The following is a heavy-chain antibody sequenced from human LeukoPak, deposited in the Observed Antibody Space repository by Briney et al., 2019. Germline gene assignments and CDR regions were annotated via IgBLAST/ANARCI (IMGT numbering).Heavy chain of an antibody. CDR1: GGSLNSPNYY. CDR3: ARAGIAVAGRGYGMDV. Sequence: SETLSLTCIVSGGSLNSPNYYWGWIRQPPGKGLEWIGTIYYTGTTHYNPSLKSRVTISIDTAKNQLSLKVTSVTAADTAVYYCARAGIAVAGRGYGMDVWGQGTTVTVSS. CDR2: IYYTGTT. V-gene: IGHV4-39*07. J-gene: IGHJ6*02. D-gene: IGHD6-19*01.